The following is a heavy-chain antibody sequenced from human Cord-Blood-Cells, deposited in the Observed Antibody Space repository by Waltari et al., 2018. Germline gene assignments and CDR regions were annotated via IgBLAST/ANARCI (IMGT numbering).Heavy chain of an antibody. V-gene: IGHV4-39*01. Sequence: QLQLQEWGPGLVKTSETLSLTCTVSGGSISSSSYHWGWLRQPPGKGLEWIGSIYYSGSTYYNPSLKSRVTISVDTSKNQFSLKLSSVTAADTAVYYCARPGDWYFDLWGRGTLVTVSS. CDR3: ARPGDWYFDL. J-gene: IGHJ2*01. CDR1: GGSISSSSYH. CDR2: IYYSGST. D-gene: IGHD7-27*01.